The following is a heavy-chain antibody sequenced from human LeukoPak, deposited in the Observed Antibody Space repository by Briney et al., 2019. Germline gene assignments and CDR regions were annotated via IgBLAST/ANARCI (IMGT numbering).Heavy chain of an antibody. V-gene: IGHV3-7*03. D-gene: IGHD3-16*01. CDR3: ARGGGLDV. J-gene: IGHJ6*02. CDR2: IKQDGSKK. Sequence: GGSLRLSCVASGFPFSSYWMTWVRQAPGKGLEWVANIKQDGSKKSYVDSVKGRFTISRDNAKNSLYLQMSNLRAEDTAVYFCARGGGLDVWGQGATVTVSS. CDR1: GFPFSSYW.